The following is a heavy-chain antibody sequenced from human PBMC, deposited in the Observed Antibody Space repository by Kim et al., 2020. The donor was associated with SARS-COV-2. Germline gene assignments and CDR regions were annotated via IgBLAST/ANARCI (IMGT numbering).Heavy chain of an antibody. J-gene: IGHJ4*02. V-gene: IGHV3-33*01. CDR1: GFTFSSYG. Sequence: GGSLRLSCAASGFTFSSYGMHWVRQAPGKGLEWVAVIWYDGSNKYYADSVKGRFTISRDNSKNTLYLQMNSLRAEDTAVYYCAREGRLAVAGTPPFDYWGQGTLVTVSS. D-gene: IGHD6-19*01. CDR3: AREGRLAVAGTPPFDY. CDR2: IWYDGSNK.